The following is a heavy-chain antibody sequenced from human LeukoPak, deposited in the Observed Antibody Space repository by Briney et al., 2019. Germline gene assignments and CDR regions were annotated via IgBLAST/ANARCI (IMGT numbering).Heavy chain of an antibody. D-gene: IGHD3-22*01. V-gene: IGHV4-39*07. Sequence: PSQTLSLTCSVSGVSISSSSYYWGWIRQPPGKGLEWIGTIYYTGITYYNPSLKSRVTISVDTSKNQFSLKLSSVTAADTAVYYCARDSLNYYDSSGYYRYFDYWGQGTLVTVSS. J-gene: IGHJ4*02. CDR3: ARDSLNYYDSSGYYRYFDY. CDR2: IYYTGIT. CDR1: GVSISSSSYY.